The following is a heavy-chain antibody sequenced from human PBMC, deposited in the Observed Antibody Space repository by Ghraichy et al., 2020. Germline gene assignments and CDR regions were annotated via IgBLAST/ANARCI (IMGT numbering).Heavy chain of an antibody. V-gene: IGHV3-23*01. J-gene: IGHJ4*02. Sequence: GGSLRLSCAASGFTFSSYAMSWVRQAPGKGLEWVSAISGSGGSTYYADSVKGRFTISRDNSKNTLYLQMNSLRAEDTAVYYCATQSRGYYDILTGYQYYFDYWGQGTLVTVSS. CDR2: ISGSGGST. D-gene: IGHD3-9*01. CDR1: GFTFSSYA. CDR3: ATQSRGYYDILTGYQYYFDY.